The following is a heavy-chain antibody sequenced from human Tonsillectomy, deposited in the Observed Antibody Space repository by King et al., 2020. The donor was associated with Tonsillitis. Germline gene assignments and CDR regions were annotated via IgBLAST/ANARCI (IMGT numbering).Heavy chain of an antibody. Sequence: QLVQSGAEVKKPGASVKVSCKASGYTFTSYYMHWVRQAPGQGLEWMGIINPSGGSTSYAQKFQGRVTMTRDTSTSTVYMELSSLRSEDTAVYYCARGGWAVVVPAAGRWGSGWFDPWGQGTLVTVSS. V-gene: IGHV1-46*03. J-gene: IGHJ5*02. CDR3: ARGGWAVVVPAAGRWGSGWFDP. CDR2: INPSGGST. D-gene: IGHD2-2*01. CDR1: GYTFTSYY.